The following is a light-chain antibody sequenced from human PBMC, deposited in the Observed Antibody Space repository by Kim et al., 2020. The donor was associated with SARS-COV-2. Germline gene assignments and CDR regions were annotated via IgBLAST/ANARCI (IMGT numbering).Light chain of an antibody. CDR3: QQHHYWRA. J-gene: IGKJ5*01. V-gene: IGKV3-15*01. Sequence: SVSPWSRASLSCRDSQSISSYLCWYQQKPGQAPTFLIYGASTRAAGCPARFSGSGSGTEFTLTISCLQSDDFATYSCQQHHYWRAFGQWTRLEI. CDR2: GAS. CDR1: QSISSY.